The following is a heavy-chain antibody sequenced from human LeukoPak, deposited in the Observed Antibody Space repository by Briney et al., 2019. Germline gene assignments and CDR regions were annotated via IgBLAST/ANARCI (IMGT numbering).Heavy chain of an antibody. Sequence: PGGSLRLSCAASGFTFNTYAMAWVRQAPGKGLEWASSISSSGNHIYYADSVKGRFTISRDNAKNSLYLQMSSLRAEDTAVYYCARDLFDYWGQGTLVTVSS. J-gene: IGHJ4*02. V-gene: IGHV3-21*01. CDR2: ISSSGNHI. CDR3: ARDLFDY. CDR1: GFTFNTYA.